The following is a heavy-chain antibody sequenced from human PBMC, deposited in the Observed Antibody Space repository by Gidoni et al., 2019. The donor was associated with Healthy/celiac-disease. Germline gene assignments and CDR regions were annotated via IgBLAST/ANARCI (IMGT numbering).Heavy chain of an antibody. V-gene: IGHV4-34*01. J-gene: IGHJ5*02. D-gene: IGHD3-3*01. Sequence: QVQLQQWGAGLLKPSETLSLTCAVYGGSFSGYYWSWIRQPPGKGLEWIGEINHSGSTNYNPSLKSRVTISVDTSKNQFSLKLSSVTAADTAVYYCARGGGRYYDFWSGYSGSNWFDPWGQGTLVTVSS. CDR1: GGSFSGYY. CDR2: INHSGST. CDR3: ARGGGRYYDFWSGYSGSNWFDP.